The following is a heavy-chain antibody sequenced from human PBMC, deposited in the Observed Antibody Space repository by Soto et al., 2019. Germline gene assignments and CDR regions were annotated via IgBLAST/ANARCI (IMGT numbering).Heavy chain of an antibody. D-gene: IGHD2-2*01. Sequence: KAGGSLRLSCAASGFTFSGYSMNWVRQAPGKGLEWVSSISSSSSYIYYADSVKGRFTISRDNAKNSLYLQMNSLRAEDTAVYYCARGDIVVVPAAPTYYYYGMDVWGQGTTVTVSS. V-gene: IGHV3-21*01. J-gene: IGHJ6*02. CDR1: GFTFSGYS. CDR3: ARGDIVVVPAAPTYYYYGMDV. CDR2: ISSSSSYI.